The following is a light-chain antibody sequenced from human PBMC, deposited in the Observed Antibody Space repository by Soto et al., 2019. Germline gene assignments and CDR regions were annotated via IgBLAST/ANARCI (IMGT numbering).Light chain of an antibody. J-gene: IGKJ4*01. CDR1: QTISIW. CDR2: KAS. V-gene: IGKV1-5*03. CDR3: QQYEDYPLT. Sequence: DIQVTQSPSTLSASVGDRVTITCRASQTISIWLAWFQQKPGKAPNLLIYKASSLQSGVPSRFSGSGSGTDFTLTISNLQPDDFATYYCQQYEDYPLTFGGGTRVEI.